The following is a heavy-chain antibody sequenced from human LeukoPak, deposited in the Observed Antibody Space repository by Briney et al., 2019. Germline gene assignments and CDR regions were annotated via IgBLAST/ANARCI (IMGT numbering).Heavy chain of an antibody. CDR2: INPNSGGT. CDR3: AITYYYDSSGYSWYFDL. D-gene: IGHD3-22*01. CDR1: GGTFSSDG. J-gene: IGHJ2*01. Sequence: ASVKVSCKASGGTFSSDGISWVRQAPGQGLEWMGWINPNSGGTNYAQKFQGRVTMTRDTSISTAYMELSRLRSDDTAVYYCAITYYYDSSGYSWYFDLWGRGTLVTVSS. V-gene: IGHV1-2*02.